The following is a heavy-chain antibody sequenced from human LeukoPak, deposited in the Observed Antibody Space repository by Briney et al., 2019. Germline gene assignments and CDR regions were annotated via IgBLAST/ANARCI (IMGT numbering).Heavy chain of an antibody. CDR1: GGSISSYY. Sequence: PSETLSLTCTVSGGSISSYYWSWIRQPPGKGLEWIGYIYYSGSTNYNPSLKSRVTISVDTSKNQFSLKLSSVTAADMAVYYCAREPRYGSGSYDYWGQGTLVTVSS. V-gene: IGHV4-59*01. CDR3: AREPRYGSGSYDY. D-gene: IGHD3-10*01. J-gene: IGHJ4*02. CDR2: IYYSGST.